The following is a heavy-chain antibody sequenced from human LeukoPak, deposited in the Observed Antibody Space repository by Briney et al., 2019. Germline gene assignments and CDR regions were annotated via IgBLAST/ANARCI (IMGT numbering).Heavy chain of an antibody. V-gene: IGHV1-46*01. CDR2: INPSGFTT. D-gene: IGHD3-22*01. J-gene: IGHJ4*02. CDR1: GYTFTSYG. Sequence: ASVKVSCKASGYTFTSYGISWVRQAPGQGLEWMGMINPSGFTTTYAQKFQGRVAMTRDMSTSTAYMQLSSLRSGDTAVYYCARDLKGYSDSSAYLPLGYWGQGTLVTVSS. CDR3: ARDLKGYSDSSAYLPLGY.